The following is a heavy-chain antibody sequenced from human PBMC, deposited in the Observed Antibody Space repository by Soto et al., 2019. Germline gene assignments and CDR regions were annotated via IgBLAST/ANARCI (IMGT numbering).Heavy chain of an antibody. V-gene: IGHV3-73*01. CDR2: IRSKANSYAT. Sequence: GGSLRLSCAASGITFSGSAMHWVRQASGKGLEWVGRIRSKANSYATAYAASVKGRFTISRDDSKNTAYLQMNSLKTEDTAVYYCTRRCGGGHKDYFVYWGQGTLVTVSS. J-gene: IGHJ4*02. D-gene: IGHD2-21*01. CDR1: GITFSGSA. CDR3: TRRCGGGHKDYFVY.